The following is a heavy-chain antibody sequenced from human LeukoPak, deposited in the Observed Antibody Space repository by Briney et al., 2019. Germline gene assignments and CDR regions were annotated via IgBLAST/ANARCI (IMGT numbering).Heavy chain of an antibody. CDR2: ISYDGSNK. V-gene: IGHV3-30-3*01. D-gene: IGHD1-7*01. Sequence: GGSLRLSCAASGFTFSSYAMHWVRQAPGKGLEWVAVISYDGSNKYYADSVKGRFTISRDNAETSLFLQMSSLRAEDTAVYYCARGGTTAQPSKSFFDSWGQGTLVTVSS. CDR1: GFTFSSYA. CDR3: ARGGTTAQPSKSFFDS. J-gene: IGHJ4*02.